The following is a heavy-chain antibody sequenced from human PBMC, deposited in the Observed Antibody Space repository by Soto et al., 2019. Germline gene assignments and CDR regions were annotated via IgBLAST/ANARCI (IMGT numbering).Heavy chain of an antibody. CDR3: ARGRRHYDFWSGYYPPLYYYYGMDV. Sequence: ASVKVSCKASGYTFTSYDINWVRQATGQGLEWMGWMNPNSGNTGYAQKFQGRVTMTRNTSISTAYMELSSLRSEDTAVYYCARGRRHYDFWSGYYPPLYYYYGMDVWGQGTTVTVSS. V-gene: IGHV1-8*01. CDR1: GYTFTSYD. J-gene: IGHJ6*02. D-gene: IGHD3-3*01. CDR2: MNPNSGNT.